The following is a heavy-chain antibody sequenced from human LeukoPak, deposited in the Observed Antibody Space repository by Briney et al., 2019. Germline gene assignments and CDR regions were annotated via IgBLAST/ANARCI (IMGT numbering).Heavy chain of an antibody. Sequence: ASVKVSCKASGYTFTSYGISWVRQAPGQGLEWMGWINPNSGGTNYAQQFQGRVTMTRDTSIRTTYMELSRLISDDTAVYYCARVPMVRGGHYYGMDVWGQGTTVTVSS. J-gene: IGHJ6*02. CDR2: INPNSGGT. D-gene: IGHD3-10*01. V-gene: IGHV1-2*02. CDR1: GYTFTSYG. CDR3: ARVPMVRGGHYYGMDV.